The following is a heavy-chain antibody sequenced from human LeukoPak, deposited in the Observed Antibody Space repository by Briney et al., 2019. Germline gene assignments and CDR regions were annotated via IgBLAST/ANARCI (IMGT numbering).Heavy chain of an antibody. CDR2: ISSSGSTI. CDR3: ARSFPLYYYGSGSPGDYYMDV. CDR1: GFTFSSYE. Sequence: GGSLRLSCAASGFTFSSYEMNWVRQAPGEGLEWVSYISSSGSTIYYADSVKGRFTISRDNAKNSLYLQMNSLRAEDTAVYYCARSFPLYYYGSGSPGDYYMDVWGKGTTVTISS. J-gene: IGHJ6*03. V-gene: IGHV3-48*03. D-gene: IGHD3-10*01.